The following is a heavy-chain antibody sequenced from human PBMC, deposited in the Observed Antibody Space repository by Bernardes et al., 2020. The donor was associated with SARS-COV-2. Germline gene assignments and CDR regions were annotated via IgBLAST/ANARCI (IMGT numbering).Heavy chain of an antibody. V-gene: IGHV3-74*01. CDR1: GFTFNNYW. J-gene: IGHJ4*02. CDR3: AQFSPPGV. D-gene: IGHD3-10*01. Sequence: GGSLRLSRAASGFTFNNYWMHWVRQAPGKGLVWVSRINVDGSSTNYADSVKGRFTISRDNAKNTLYLQMNSLRAEDTAVYYCAQFSPPGVWGQGTLVTVSS. CDR2: INVDGSST.